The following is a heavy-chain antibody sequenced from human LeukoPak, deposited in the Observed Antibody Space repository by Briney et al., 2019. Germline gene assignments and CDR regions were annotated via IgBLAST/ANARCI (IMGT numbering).Heavy chain of an antibody. Sequence: PSETLSLTCTVSGGSISSSSYYWGWIRQPPGKGLEWIGSIYYSGSTYYNPSLKSRVTISVDTSKNQFSLKLSSVTAADTAVYYCARDPLLDPVAAAGTEGFDYWGQGTLVTVSS. D-gene: IGHD6-13*01. CDR1: GGSISSSSYY. CDR2: IYYSGST. CDR3: ARDPLLDPVAAAGTEGFDY. V-gene: IGHV4-39*07. J-gene: IGHJ4*02.